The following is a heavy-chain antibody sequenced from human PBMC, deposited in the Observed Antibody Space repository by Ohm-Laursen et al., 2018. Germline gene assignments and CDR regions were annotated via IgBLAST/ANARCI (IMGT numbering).Heavy chain of an antibody. CDR3: ARHSVIGRSIDY. Sequence: TLSLTCSVSGGSISTYYWSWIRQPPGKGLEWIGYIYYSGSTNYNPSLKSRVTISVDTSKNQFSLKLSSVTAADTAVYYCARHSVIGRSIDYWGQGTLVTVSS. CDR2: IYYSGST. CDR1: GGSISTYY. V-gene: IGHV4-59*08. J-gene: IGHJ4*02. D-gene: IGHD3-22*01.